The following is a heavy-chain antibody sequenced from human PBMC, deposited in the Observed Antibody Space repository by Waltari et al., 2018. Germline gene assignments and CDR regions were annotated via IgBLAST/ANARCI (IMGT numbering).Heavy chain of an antibody. J-gene: IGHJ4*02. CDR3: VRNRGWQQFDF. D-gene: IGHD2-15*01. CDR1: GFTLSNYW. V-gene: IGHV3-7*01. Sequence: EVQLVESGGGLVHPGGSLRLSCAVSGFTLSNYWMGWVRQAPGKGLEWVAGIKEDGGRKDYVDSVKGRFTISRDNAKSTLYLQMNSLRAEDTAVFYCVRNRGWQQFDFWGQGTLVTVSS. CDR2: IKEDGGRK.